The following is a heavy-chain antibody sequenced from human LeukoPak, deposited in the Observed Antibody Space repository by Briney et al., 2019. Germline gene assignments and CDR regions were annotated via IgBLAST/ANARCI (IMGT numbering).Heavy chain of an antibody. D-gene: IGHD6-19*01. Sequence: PGGSLRLSCAASGFTFSRYWMSWVRQAPGKGLEWVANIKLDGSEKYYVDSVKGRFTISRGNSKNTLYLQMNSLRAEDTAVYYCARSSGTDSGWWYWFDPWGQGTLVTVSS. V-gene: IGHV3-7*03. J-gene: IGHJ5*02. CDR3: ARSSGTDSGWWYWFDP. CDR1: GFTFSRYW. CDR2: IKLDGSEK.